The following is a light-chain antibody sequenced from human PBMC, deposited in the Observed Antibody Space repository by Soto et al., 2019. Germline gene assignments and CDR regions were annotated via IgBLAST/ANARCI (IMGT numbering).Light chain of an antibody. CDR3: SSYTSSSTV. Sequence: QSVLTQPASVSGSPGQSITISCTGTSSDVGSYNYVSWYQQHPGKAPKLMIYEVSTRPSGVSSRFSGFKSGNTASLSISGLQAGDEADYYCSSYTSSSTVFGTGTKVTVL. CDR1: SSDVGSYNY. V-gene: IGLV2-14*01. J-gene: IGLJ1*01. CDR2: EVS.